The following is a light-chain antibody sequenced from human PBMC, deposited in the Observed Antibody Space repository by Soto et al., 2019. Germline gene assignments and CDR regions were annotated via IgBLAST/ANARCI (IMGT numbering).Light chain of an antibody. CDR1: QMVSSN. Sequence: EIVMTQSPATLSVSPGERATLSCRASQMVSSNLAWYQQQPGQAPRLLIYGASTRATGIPARFSGSGSGTEFTLTISRLQSEDFAFYYCQQYNNWPYTFGQGTKLEIK. CDR2: GAS. CDR3: QQYNNWPYT. V-gene: IGKV3-15*01. J-gene: IGKJ2*01.